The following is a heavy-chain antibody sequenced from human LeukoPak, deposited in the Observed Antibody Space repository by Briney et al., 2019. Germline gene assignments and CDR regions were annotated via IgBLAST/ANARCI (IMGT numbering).Heavy chain of an antibody. CDR3: ARRGGSWGGGYYFDY. CDR1: GGCISSYY. Sequence: SETLSLTCTVSGGCISSYYCSWFRQPPGKGLEWIGYIYYSGSTNYNPSLKSRVTISVDTSKNQFSLKLSSVTAADTAVYYCARRGGSWGGGYYFDYWGQGTLVTVSS. D-gene: IGHD6-13*01. V-gene: IGHV4-59*08. J-gene: IGHJ4*02. CDR2: IYYSGST.